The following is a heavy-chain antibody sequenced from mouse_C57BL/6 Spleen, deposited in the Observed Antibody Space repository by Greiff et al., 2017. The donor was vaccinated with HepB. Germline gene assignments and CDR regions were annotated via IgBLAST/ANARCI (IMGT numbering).Heavy chain of an antibody. CDR1: GYTFSSSW. D-gene: IGHD2-3*01. CDR2: IYPGDGDT. Sequence: QVQLKESGPELVKPGASVKISCKASGYTFSSSWMNWVKQRPGKGLEWIGRIYPGDGDTNYNGKFKGKATLTADKSSSTAYMQLSSLTSEDSAVYFCASPYDGYFAYWGQGTLVTVSA. CDR3: ASPYDGYFAY. V-gene: IGHV1-82*01. J-gene: IGHJ3*01.